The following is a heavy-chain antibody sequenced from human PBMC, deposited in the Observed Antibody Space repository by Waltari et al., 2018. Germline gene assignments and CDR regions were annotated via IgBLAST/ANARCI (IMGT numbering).Heavy chain of an antibody. CDR2: MNPNSGNT. J-gene: IGHJ4*02. CDR3: ARGLGSWYYFDY. V-gene: IGHV1-8*03. D-gene: IGHD6-13*01. Sequence: QVQLVQSGAEVKKPGSSVKVSCKASGGTFSSSAISWVRQAPGQGLEWMGWMNPNSGNTGYAQKFQGRVTITRNTSISTAYMELSSLRSEDTAVYYCARGLGSWYYFDYWGQGTLVTVSS. CDR1: GGTFSSSA.